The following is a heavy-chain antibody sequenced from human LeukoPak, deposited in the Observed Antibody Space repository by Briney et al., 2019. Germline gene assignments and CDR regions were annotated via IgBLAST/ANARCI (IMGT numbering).Heavy chain of an antibody. V-gene: IGHV3-53*01. Sequence: QSGGSLRLSCAASGFTVSSNYMSWVRQAPGKGLEWVSVIYSGGSTYYADSVKGRFTISRDNSKNTLYLQMNSLRADDTAVYYCALYYDSSGYFDYWGQGTLVTVSS. CDR3: ALYYDSSGYFDY. J-gene: IGHJ4*02. CDR2: IYSGGST. D-gene: IGHD3-22*01. CDR1: GFTVSSNY.